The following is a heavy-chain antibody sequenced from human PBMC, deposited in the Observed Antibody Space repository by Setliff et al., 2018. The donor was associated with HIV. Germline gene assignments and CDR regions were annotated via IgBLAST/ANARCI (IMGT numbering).Heavy chain of an antibody. D-gene: IGHD3-22*01. CDR3: ARHGVDDTSANYFRFGVHDH. CDR1: GGSLSSSNYY. V-gene: IGHV4-39*01. Sequence: SETLSLTCTVSGGSLSSSNYYCGWIRQPPGKGLEWIGSIYYSGNTYYNPSLKSRVSISGDTSKKQFSLKLSSVTAADTAVYYCARHGVDDTSANYFRFGVHDHWGQGTLVTVSS. J-gene: IGHJ4*02. CDR2: IYYSGNT.